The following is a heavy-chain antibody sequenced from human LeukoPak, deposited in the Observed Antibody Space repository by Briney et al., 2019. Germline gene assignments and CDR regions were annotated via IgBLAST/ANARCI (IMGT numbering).Heavy chain of an antibody. CDR1: GFTVSSNY. CDR2: IYSGGST. J-gene: IGHJ4*02. V-gene: IGHV3-53*01. D-gene: IGHD4-17*01. CDR3: ARGLYGDYVLDY. Sequence: PGGSLSLSCAASGFTVSSNYMSWVRQAPGKGLEWVSVIYSGGSTYYADSVKGRFTISRDNSKNTLYLQMNSLRAEDTAVYYCARGLYGDYVLDYWGQGTLVTVSS.